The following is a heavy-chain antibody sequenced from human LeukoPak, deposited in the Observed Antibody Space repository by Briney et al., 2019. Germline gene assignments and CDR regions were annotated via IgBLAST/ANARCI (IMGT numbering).Heavy chain of an antibody. V-gene: IGHV3-7*01. CDR1: GFTFSSYW. D-gene: IGHD2-8*01. Sequence: GGSLRLSCAASGFTFSSYWMSWVRQAPGKGLECVANIKHDGTEMHLVDSVKGRFIISRDNARNSVFLQMDILRAEDTAVYYCARDVNGYRDYWGQGTLVTVSS. J-gene: IGHJ4*02. CDR2: IKHDGTEM. CDR3: ARDVNGYRDY.